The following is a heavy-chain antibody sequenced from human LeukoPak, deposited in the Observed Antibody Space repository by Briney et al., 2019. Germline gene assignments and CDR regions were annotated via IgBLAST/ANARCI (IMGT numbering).Heavy chain of an antibody. CDR1: GGTFDNYA. J-gene: IGHJ4*02. D-gene: IGHD2-2*01. CDR2: IIPMLGKT. V-gene: IGHV1-69*04. CDR3: ARGLFGGFAAAPFDH. Sequence: ASVKVPGKASGGTFDNYAVSWVREAPGLGLERMGRIIPMLGKTNSAQKFQDRVTITADTSTGTAYMELTTLRTHDTAVYFCARGLFGGFAAAPFDHWGQGPLVTAS.